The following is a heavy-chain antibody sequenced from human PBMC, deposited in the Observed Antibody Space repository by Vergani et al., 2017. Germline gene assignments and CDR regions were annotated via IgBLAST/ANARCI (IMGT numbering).Heavy chain of an antibody. Sequence: QVQLVQSGAEVKKPGASVKVSCKASGYTFTGYYMHWVRQAPGQGLEWMGWINPNSGGKNYAQKFQGRVTMTRDPAISTAYMELSRLRSDDTALYYCARVRVTMVRGVIFHYYYGMDVWGQGTTVTVSS. D-gene: IGHD3-10*01. J-gene: IGHJ6*02. CDR1: GYTFTGYY. CDR3: ARVRVTMVRGVIFHYYYGMDV. CDR2: INPNSGGK. V-gene: IGHV1-2*02.